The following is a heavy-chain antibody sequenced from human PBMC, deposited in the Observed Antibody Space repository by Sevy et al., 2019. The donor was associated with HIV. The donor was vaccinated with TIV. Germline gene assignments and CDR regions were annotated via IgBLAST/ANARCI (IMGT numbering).Heavy chain of an antibody. D-gene: IGHD6-13*01. CDR3: TRWKAAQSIFDY. CDR2: LKGYGYCGTV. J-gene: IGHJ4*02. CDR1: GFSFGDYF. Sequence: GSLRLSCSASGFSFGDYFMSWVRQASGKGLELVAFLKGYGYCGTVCYGASVRGRFVFSRDDSKSIAYLQMNDLKTEDTGVYYCTRWKAAQSIFDYWGQGALVTVSS. V-gene: IGHV3-49*04.